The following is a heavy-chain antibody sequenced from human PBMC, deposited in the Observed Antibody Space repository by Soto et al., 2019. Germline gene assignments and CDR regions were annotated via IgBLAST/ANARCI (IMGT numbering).Heavy chain of an antibody. CDR1: GGTFSSYA. Sequence: ASVKVSCKASGGTFSSYAISWVRQAPGQGLEWMGWISAYNGNTNYAQKLQGRVTMTTDTSTSAAYMELRSLRSDDTAVYYCTRDTPYYYDSSGWDAFDIWGQGTMVTVSS. CDR3: TRDTPYYYDSSGWDAFDI. J-gene: IGHJ3*02. V-gene: IGHV1-18*01. D-gene: IGHD3-22*01. CDR2: ISAYNGNT.